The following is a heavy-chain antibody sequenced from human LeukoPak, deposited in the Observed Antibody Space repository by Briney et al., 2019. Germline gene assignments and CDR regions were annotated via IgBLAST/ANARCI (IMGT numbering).Heavy chain of an antibody. CDR2: ISAYNGNT. J-gene: IGHJ3*02. Sequence: ASVKVSCKASGYTFTSYGFSWVRQAPGQGLEWMGWISAYNGNTNYAQKLQGRVTMTTDTSTSTAYMELRSLRSDDTAVYYCARDSVYSSSSDAFDIWGQGTMVTVSS. CDR3: ARDSVYSSSSDAFDI. V-gene: IGHV1-18*01. D-gene: IGHD6-6*01. CDR1: GYTFTSYG.